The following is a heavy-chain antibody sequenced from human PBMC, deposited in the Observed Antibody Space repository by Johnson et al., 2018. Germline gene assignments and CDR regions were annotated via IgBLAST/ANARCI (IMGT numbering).Heavy chain of an antibody. CDR3: ASSYDYGDLGAFDI. D-gene: IGHD4-17*01. CDR2: MNPKSGNT. Sequence: QVQLVQSGAEVTKPGASVKVSCKASGYTFTSYDIHWVRQATGQGLEWMGWMNPKSGNTGYAQKFQGRVTMTRNTSISPADMELSSLRSEDTAVYYCASSYDYGDLGAFDIWGQGTMVTVSS. J-gene: IGHJ3*02. CDR1: GYTFTSYD. V-gene: IGHV1-8*01.